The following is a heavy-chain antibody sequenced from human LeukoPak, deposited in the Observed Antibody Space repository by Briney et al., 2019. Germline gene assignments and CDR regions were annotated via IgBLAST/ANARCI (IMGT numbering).Heavy chain of an antibody. CDR1: NGPITTNKW. J-gene: IGHJ3*02. Sequence: SGTLSLTCTVSNGPITTNKWWSWVRPPPGKGLEWIGEISHTGSTNYNPSFNSRVTMSVDKSKNQFSLNLKSVTAADTALYYCASSSLVVVVTYGFDIWGRGTAVTVSS. V-gene: IGHV4-4*02. CDR3: ASSSLVVVVTYGFDI. CDR2: ISHTGST. D-gene: IGHD2-21*01.